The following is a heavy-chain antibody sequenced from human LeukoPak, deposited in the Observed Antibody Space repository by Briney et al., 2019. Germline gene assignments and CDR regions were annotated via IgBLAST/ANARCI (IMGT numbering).Heavy chain of an antibody. CDR2: ISYDGSNK. D-gene: IGHD1-26*01. CDR1: GFTFSSYA. V-gene: IGHV3-30*04. Sequence: GGSLRLSCAASGFTFSSYAMHWVRQAPGKGLEWVAVISYDGSNKYYADSVKGRFTISRDNSKNTLYPQMNSLRAEDTAVYYCARSGRGTYYYFDLWGQGTLVTVSS. CDR3: ARSGRGTYYYFDL. J-gene: IGHJ4*02.